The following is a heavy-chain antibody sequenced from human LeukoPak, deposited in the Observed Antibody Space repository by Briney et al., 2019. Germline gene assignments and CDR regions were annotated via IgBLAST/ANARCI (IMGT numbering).Heavy chain of an antibody. Sequence: GGSLRLSCAASGFTFSRYGMHWVRQAPGKGLEWVAVISYDGSNKYYADPAKGRFTISRDNSKNTLYLQMNSLRAEDTAVYYCARIGIVGFWWFDPWGQGTLVTVSS. CDR3: ARIGIVGFWWFDP. J-gene: IGHJ5*02. CDR1: GFTFSRYG. V-gene: IGHV3-30*03. D-gene: IGHD1-26*01. CDR2: ISYDGSNK.